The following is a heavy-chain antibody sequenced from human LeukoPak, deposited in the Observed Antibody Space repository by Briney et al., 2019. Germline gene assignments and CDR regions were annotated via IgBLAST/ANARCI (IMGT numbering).Heavy chain of an antibody. CDR2: IKQDGSEK. Sequence: GGSLRLSCAASGFTFSSYAMSWVRQAPGKGLEWLANIKQDGSEKYYVDSVKGRFTISRDNAKNSLYLQMNSLRAEDTAVYYYARGPGVCSGGSCYSTNYYYYYYMDVWGKGTTVTVSS. J-gene: IGHJ6*03. V-gene: IGHV3-7*01. CDR1: GFTFSSYA. CDR3: ARGPGVCSGGSCYSTNYYYYYYMDV. D-gene: IGHD2-15*01.